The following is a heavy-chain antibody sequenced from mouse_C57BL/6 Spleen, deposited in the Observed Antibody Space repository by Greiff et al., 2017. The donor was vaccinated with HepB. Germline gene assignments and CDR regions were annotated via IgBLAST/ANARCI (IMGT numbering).Heavy chain of an antibody. D-gene: IGHD2-3*01. CDR1: GFSLTSYG. CDR3: ASYDGYYVWFAY. V-gene: IGHV2-2*01. J-gene: IGHJ3*01. CDR2: IWSGGST. Sequence: VKLQESGPGLVQPSQSLSITCTVSGFSLTSYGVHWVRQSPGKGLEWLGVIWSGGSTDYNAAFISRLSISKDNSKSQVFFKMNSLQADDTAIYYCASYDGYYVWFAYWGQGTLVTVSA.